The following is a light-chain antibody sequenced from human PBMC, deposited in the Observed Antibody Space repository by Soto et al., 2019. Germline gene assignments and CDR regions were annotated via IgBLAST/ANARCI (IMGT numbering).Light chain of an antibody. CDR3: QKCKIAPFT. J-gene: IGKJ4*01. Sequence: DIQMTKSPSSLSAFVGDTVTITCRASQDISNFLAWYQQKPGKVPKLLIYAASTLQSGVPSRFSGSGSGTDFTLTIISLQPEDVATYYCQKCKIAPFTFGGGTKVEMK. CDR1: QDISNF. CDR2: AAS. V-gene: IGKV1-27*01.